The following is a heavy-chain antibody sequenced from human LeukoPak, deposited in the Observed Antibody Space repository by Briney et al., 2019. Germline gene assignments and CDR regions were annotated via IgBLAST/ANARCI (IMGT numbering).Heavy chain of an antibody. D-gene: IGHD1-26*01. CDR3: ARDGRATGTPYYFDY. J-gene: IGHJ4*02. CDR2: IYYSGST. CDR1: GGSISSSSYY. V-gene: IGHV4-39*07. Sequence: PSETLSLTCTVSGGSISSSSYYWGWIRQPPGKGLEWIGSIYYSGSTYYNPSLKSRVTISVDTSKNQFSLKLSSVTAADTAVYYCARDGRATGTPYYFDYWGQGTLVTVSS.